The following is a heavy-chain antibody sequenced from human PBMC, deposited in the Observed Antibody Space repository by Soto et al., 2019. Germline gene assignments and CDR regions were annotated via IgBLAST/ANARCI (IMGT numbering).Heavy chain of an antibody. V-gene: IGHV5-51*01. Sequence: GQSLKISCKGSGYRFTSYWIGWVRQMPGKGLEWMGIIYPGDSDTRYSPSFQGQVTISADKSISTAYLQWSSLKASDTAMYYCAGGGVRGVITRTRDYYGMDVWGQGTTVTVSS. D-gene: IGHD3-10*01. CDR2: IYPGDSDT. CDR3: AGGGVRGVITRTRDYYGMDV. CDR1: GYRFTSYW. J-gene: IGHJ6*02.